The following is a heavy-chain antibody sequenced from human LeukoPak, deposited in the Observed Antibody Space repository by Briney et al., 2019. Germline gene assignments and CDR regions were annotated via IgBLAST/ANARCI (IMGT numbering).Heavy chain of an antibody. Sequence: SETLSLTCTVSGGSISSHYWSWIRQPPGKGLEWIGYIYYSGSTNYNPSLKSRVTISVDTSKNQFSLKLSSVTAADTAVYYCAREEGSGSYSLWGQGTLVTVSS. V-gene: IGHV4-59*11. J-gene: IGHJ4*02. CDR3: AREEGSGSYSL. D-gene: IGHD1-26*01. CDR2: IYYSGST. CDR1: GGSISSHY.